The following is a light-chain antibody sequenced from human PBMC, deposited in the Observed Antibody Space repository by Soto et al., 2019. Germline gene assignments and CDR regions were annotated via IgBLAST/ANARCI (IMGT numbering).Light chain of an antibody. J-gene: IGKJ4*01. CDR3: QKYNSWPPPLT. CDR2: DAS. Sequence: MKQSPATLSVSPGERATLSCRAIQSVSTNLAWYQQRPGQAPRLLIYDASTMATGIPARFVGSGSGTECTLTISSLQSEDFGVYYCQKYNSWPPPLTFGGGTKVEIK. CDR1: QSVSTN. V-gene: IGKV3-15*01.